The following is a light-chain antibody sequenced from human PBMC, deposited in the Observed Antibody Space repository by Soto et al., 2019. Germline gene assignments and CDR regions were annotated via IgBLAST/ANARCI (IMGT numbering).Light chain of an antibody. J-gene: IGLJ1*01. V-gene: IGLV2-14*01. CDR2: GVS. Sequence: QSALTQPASVSGSPGQSITISCTGTISDFVVYNYVSWYQQHPGKAPKLMIYGVSNRPSGVSNRFSGSKSGNTASLTISGLHADDEVDYYCSSHTISSALQDFGPRTKVTV. CDR3: SSHTISSALQD. CDR1: ISDFVVYNY.